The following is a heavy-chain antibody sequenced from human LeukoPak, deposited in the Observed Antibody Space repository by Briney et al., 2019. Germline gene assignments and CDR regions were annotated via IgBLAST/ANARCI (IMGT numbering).Heavy chain of an antibody. CDR1: GFTVSSNY. D-gene: IGHD6-13*01. Sequence: GGSLRLSCAASGFTVSSNYMSWVRQAPGKGLEWVSVIYSGGSTYYADSVKGRFTISRDNSKNTLYLQMNSLRAEDTAVYYCARDTAAGHAVGYYYGMDVWGQGTTVTVSS. J-gene: IGHJ6*02. V-gene: IGHV3-66*01. CDR2: IYSGGST. CDR3: ARDTAAGHAVGYYYGMDV.